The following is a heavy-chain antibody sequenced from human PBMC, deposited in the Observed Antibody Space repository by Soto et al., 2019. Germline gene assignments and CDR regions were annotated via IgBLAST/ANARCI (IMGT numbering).Heavy chain of an antibody. J-gene: IGHJ4*02. V-gene: IGHV1-69*01. CDR2: VIPFFGTP. Sequence: QVHLVQSGAEVKKSGSSVRVSCTASGGTFSNDAISWVRQAPGQGLEWLGRVIPFFGTPDYSQSFQGRLTITADESTGTAYLDLRSLRSDDTAVDYCAREVVTETTLGYFDSWGQGTLVTVSS. D-gene: IGHD2-21*02. CDR1: GGTFSNDA. CDR3: AREVVTETTLGYFDS.